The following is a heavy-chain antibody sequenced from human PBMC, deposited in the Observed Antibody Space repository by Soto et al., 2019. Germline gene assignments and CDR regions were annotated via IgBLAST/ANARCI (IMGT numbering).Heavy chain of an antibody. CDR1: GYSFTSYW. CDR2: IDPSNSYT. J-gene: IGHJ6*02. D-gene: IGHD3-22*01. V-gene: IGHV5-10-1*01. Sequence: PGESLKISCKGSGYSFTSYWISWVRQMPGKGLEWMGRIDPSNSYTNYSPSFQGHVTISADKSISTAYLQWSSLKASDTAMYYCARQDSSGYYYYGMDVWGQGTTVTVSS. CDR3: ARQDSSGYYYYGMDV.